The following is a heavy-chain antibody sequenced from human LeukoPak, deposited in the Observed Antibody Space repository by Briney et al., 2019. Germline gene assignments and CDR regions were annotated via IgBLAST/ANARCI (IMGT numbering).Heavy chain of an antibody. CDR3: ARDREGGSGTFD. Sequence: ASVKVSCKASGYTFTGYYIHWVRQAPGQGLEWMGWINPDSDSGGTNYAQKFQGRVTMTRDTSISTAYMELSRLRSDDTAVYYCARDREGGSGTFDWGQGTLVTVS. J-gene: IGHJ4*02. CDR1: GYTFTGYY. D-gene: IGHD3-10*01. V-gene: IGHV1-2*02. CDR2: INPDSDSGGT.